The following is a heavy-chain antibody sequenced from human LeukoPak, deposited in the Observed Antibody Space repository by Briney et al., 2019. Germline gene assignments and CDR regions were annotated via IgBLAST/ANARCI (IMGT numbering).Heavy chain of an antibody. V-gene: IGHV5-51*01. CDR1: GYSFTRYW. D-gene: IGHD3-10*01. CDR3: ARFVGLGDLFWWFDP. CDR2: IYPDDSVT. Sequence: GESLKISCKTSGYSFTRYWIGWVRQMPGKGLEWMGIIYPDDSVTRYSPSFQGQVTISADKSISTAYLQWSSLKASDTAMYYCARFVGLGDLFWWFDPWGQGTLVTASS. J-gene: IGHJ5*02.